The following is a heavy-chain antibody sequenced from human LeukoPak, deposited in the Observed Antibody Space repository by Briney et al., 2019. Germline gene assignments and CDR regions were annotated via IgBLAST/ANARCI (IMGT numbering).Heavy chain of an antibody. J-gene: IGHJ4*02. V-gene: IGHV1-2*02. CDR1: GYTFTGYY. CDR2: INPNSGDT. CDR3: ARAGLVVIPDI. Sequence: ASVKVSCKASGYTFTGYYMHWVRQAPGQGLEWLGWINPNSGDTKYAQKFQGRVTMTRDTSISTVYMDLSRLRSDDTAVYYCARAGLVVIPDIWGQGTLVTVSS. D-gene: IGHD2-8*02.